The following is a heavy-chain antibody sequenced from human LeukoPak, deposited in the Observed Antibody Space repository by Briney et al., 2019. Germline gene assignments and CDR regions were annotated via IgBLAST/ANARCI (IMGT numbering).Heavy chain of an antibody. CDR2: IYTSGST. J-gene: IGHJ5*02. Sequence: PSETLSLTCTVSGGSISSYYWSWIRQPAGKGLEWIGRIYTSGSTNYNPSLKSRVTMSVDTSKNQFSLKLSSVTAADTAVYYCARIQLVSIGGSNWFDPWGQGTLVTVSS. CDR3: ARIQLVSIGGSNWFDP. D-gene: IGHD6-6*01. CDR1: GGSISSYY. V-gene: IGHV4-4*07.